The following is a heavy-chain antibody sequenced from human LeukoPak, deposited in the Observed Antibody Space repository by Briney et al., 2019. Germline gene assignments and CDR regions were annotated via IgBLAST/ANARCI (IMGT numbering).Heavy chain of an antibody. CDR3: ARIPPTVTTSNVIDY. J-gene: IGHJ4*02. V-gene: IGHV4-34*01. D-gene: IGHD4-17*01. CDR1: GGSISSYY. CDR2: INHSGST. Sequence: SETLSLTCTVSGGSISSYYWSWIRQPPGKGLEWIGEINHSGSTNYNPPLKSRVTISVDTSKNQFSLKLSSVTAADTAVYYCARIPPTVTTSNVIDYWGQGTLVTVSS.